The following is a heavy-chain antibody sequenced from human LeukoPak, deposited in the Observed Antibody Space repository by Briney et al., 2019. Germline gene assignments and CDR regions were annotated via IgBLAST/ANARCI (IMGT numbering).Heavy chain of an antibody. V-gene: IGHV4-38-2*02. CDR3: ARWQRTGGLY. CDR1: GYPISSGYY. CDR2: IYHSGST. J-gene: IGHJ4*02. D-gene: IGHD1-1*01. Sequence: SETLSLTCTVSGYPISSGYYWGWIRQPPGKGLEWIGSIYHSGSTYYNPSLKSRVTISVDTSKNQFSLKLSSVTAADTAVYYCARWQRTGGLYWGQGTLVTVSS.